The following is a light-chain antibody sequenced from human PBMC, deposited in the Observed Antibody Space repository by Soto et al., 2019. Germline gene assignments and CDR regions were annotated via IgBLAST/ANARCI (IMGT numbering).Light chain of an antibody. V-gene: IGKV3-15*01. CDR3: QQYNGWPYT. CDR1: QSVSRN. Sequence: EIVLTQSPGTLSLSPGERATLSCRASQSVSRNLAWYRQKPGQAPRLLIYGASTRATGTPARFSGSGSGTEFTLTISSLQSEDFAVYYCQQYNGWPYTFGQGTKLEIK. CDR2: GAS. J-gene: IGKJ2*01.